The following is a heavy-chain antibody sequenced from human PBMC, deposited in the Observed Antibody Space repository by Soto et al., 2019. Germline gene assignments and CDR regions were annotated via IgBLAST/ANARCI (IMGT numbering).Heavy chain of an antibody. CDR3: ARLGVTFDY. CDR2: INHSGST. CDR1: GGSFSGYY. D-gene: IGHD2-21*02. V-gene: IGHV4-34*01. Sequence: SETLSLTCAVYGGSFSGYYRSWIRQPPGKGLEWIGEINHSGSTNYNPSLKSRVTISVDTSKNQFSLKLSSVTAADTAVYYCARLGVTFDYWGQGTLVTVSS. J-gene: IGHJ4*02.